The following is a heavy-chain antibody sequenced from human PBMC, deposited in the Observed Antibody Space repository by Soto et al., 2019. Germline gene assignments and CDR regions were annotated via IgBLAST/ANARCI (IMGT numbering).Heavy chain of an antibody. CDR3: AKDLGYCSGGSCYLFDY. V-gene: IGHV5-10-1*01. J-gene: IGHJ4*02. CDR2: IDPSDSYT. CDR1: GYIFTSYW. Sequence: GESLKISCNGSGYIFTSYWISWVRQMPGKGLEWMGRIDPSDSYTNYSPSFQGHVTISADKSISTAYLQMNSLRAEDTAVYYCAKDLGYCSGGSCYLFDYWGQGTLVTVSS. D-gene: IGHD2-15*01.